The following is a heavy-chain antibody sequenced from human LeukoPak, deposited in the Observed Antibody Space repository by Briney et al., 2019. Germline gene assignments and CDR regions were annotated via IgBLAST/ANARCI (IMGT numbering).Heavy chain of an antibody. Sequence: ASVKVSCKVSGYTLTELSMHWVRQAPGKGLEWMGGFDPEDGETIYAQKFQGRVTMTRDTSTSTVYMELSSLRSEDTAVYYCARWGHTTVTIGSIDYWGQGTLVTVSS. D-gene: IGHD4-11*01. V-gene: IGHV1-24*01. CDR3: ARWGHTTVTIGSIDY. CDR2: FDPEDGET. CDR1: GYTLTELS. J-gene: IGHJ4*02.